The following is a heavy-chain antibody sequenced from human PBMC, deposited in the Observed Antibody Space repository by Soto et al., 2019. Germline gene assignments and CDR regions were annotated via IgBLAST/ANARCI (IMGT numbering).Heavy chain of an antibody. Sequence: QVQLVQSGAEVKKPGSSVKVSCTASGGSLRNSVISWVRQAPAQRLEWMGGVIPIHGTANYAQKFQGRVTMTADEATSTAYIDLSSLSPDDTAVYYCARLGHPGHWGPGTLVIVSS. CDR3: ARLGHPGH. CDR1: GGSLRNSV. V-gene: IGHV1-69*01. CDR2: VIPIHGTA. J-gene: IGHJ4*02.